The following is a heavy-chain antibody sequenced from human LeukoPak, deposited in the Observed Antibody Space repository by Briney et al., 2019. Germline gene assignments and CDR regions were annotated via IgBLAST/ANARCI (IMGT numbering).Heavy chain of an antibody. CDR3: AKDLAPYSRAYYYMDV. D-gene: IGHD6-13*01. CDR1: GFTFSSYG. CDR2: IRYDGSNK. Sequence: GGSLRLSCAASGFTFSSYGMHWVRQAPGKGLEWVAFIRYDGSNKYYADSVKGRFTISRDNSKNTLYLQMNSLRAEDTAVYYCAKDLAPYSRAYYYMDVWGEGTTVTISS. J-gene: IGHJ6*03. V-gene: IGHV3-30*02.